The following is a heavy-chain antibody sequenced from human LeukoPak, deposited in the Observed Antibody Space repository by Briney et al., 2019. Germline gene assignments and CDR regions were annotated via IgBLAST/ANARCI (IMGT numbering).Heavy chain of an antibody. CDR1: GFTFSNNA. CDR3: AKGPQLYSGYHPNY. CDR2: ITGSDDST. J-gene: IGHJ4*02. V-gene: IGHV3-23*01. Sequence: AGGSLRLSCAASGFTFSNNAMTWVRQAPGEGLEWVPTITGSDDSTYYADSAKGRFTISRDYSKNTVFLQLNNLRAEDTAMYYCAKGPQLYSGYHPNYWGQGTLVTVSS. D-gene: IGHD3-22*01.